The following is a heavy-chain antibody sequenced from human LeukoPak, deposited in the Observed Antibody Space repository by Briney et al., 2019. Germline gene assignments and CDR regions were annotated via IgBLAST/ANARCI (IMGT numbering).Heavy chain of an antibody. CDR2: TYYRSKWYN. D-gene: IGHD2-2*01. Sequence: SQTLSLTCAISGDSVSSNSAAWNWIRQSPSRGLEWLGRTYYRSKWYNDYAVSVKSRITINPDTSKNQFSLQLNSVTPEDTAVYYCARDRAPSDIVVVPAARHNWFDPWGQGTLVTVSS. V-gene: IGHV6-1*01. CDR3: ARDRAPSDIVVVPAARHNWFDP. CDR1: GDSVSSNSAA. J-gene: IGHJ5*02.